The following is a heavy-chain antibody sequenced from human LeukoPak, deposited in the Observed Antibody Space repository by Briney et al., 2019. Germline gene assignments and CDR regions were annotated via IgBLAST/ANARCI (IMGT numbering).Heavy chain of an antibody. CDR2: IIPSGDIT. J-gene: IGHJ4*02. V-gene: IGHV3-23*01. CDR3: AKDDAWLRFGE. CDR1: GFTFSNHG. D-gene: IGHD3-10*01. Sequence: PGGSLRLSCAASGFTFSNHGMNWVRQAPGKGLEWVSGIIPSGDITYYADSVKGRFTISRDNSKNTLYLEVISLTAEDPAVYYCAKDDAWLRFGEWSQGTLVTVSS.